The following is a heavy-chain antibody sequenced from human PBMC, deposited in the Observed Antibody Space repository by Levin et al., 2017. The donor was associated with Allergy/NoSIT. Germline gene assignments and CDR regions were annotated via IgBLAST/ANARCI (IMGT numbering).Heavy chain of an antibody. CDR3: ARDPGVERWILSYFFDF. CDR1: GFTFSTYG. J-gene: IGHJ4*02. V-gene: IGHV3-30*03. CDR2: ISYDGSDK. Sequence: GGSLRLSCAAYGFTFSTYGMHWVRQVPGKGLEWVAVISYDGSDKFYADSVKGRFTISRDKAKSTVYLQMNSLRAEDTALYYCARDPGVERWILSYFFDFWGRGTLVTVSS. D-gene: IGHD2-2*03.